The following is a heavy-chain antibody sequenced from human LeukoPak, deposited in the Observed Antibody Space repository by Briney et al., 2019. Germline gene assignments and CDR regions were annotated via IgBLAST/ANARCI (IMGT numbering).Heavy chain of an antibody. CDR1: GFTFSDYY. V-gene: IGHV3-11*01. CDR3: AREGIVATIPFDY. J-gene: IGHJ4*02. Sequence: GGSLRLSCAASGFTFSDYYMSWICQAPGKGLEWVSYISSSGSTIYYADSVKGRFTISRDNAKNSLYLQMNSLRAEDTAVYYCAREGIVATIPFDYWGQGTLVTVSS. CDR2: ISSSGSTI. D-gene: IGHD5-12*01.